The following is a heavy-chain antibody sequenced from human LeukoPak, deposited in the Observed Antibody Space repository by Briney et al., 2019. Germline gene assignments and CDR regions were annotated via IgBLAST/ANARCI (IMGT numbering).Heavy chain of an antibody. J-gene: IGHJ4*02. D-gene: IGHD3-22*01. CDR2: VKSKIEGGTT. CDR1: GFPLSNAW. Sequence: GGSLRLSCAASGFPLSNAWLSWVRQAPGKGLEYIGRVKSKIEGGTTDYAGPVKGRFTISSHDSTNTLYLQMNSLTTEDTTVYYCTTVSGVWLLHYWGQGTLVTVSS. CDR3: TTVSGVWLLHY. V-gene: IGHV3-15*01.